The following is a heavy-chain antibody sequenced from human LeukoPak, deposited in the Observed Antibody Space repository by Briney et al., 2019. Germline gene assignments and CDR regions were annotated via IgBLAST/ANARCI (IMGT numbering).Heavy chain of an antibody. CDR3: ARDSPSSAFDI. J-gene: IGHJ3*02. D-gene: IGHD3-10*01. CDR1: GGSIGSDY. Sequence: SETLSLTCTVSGGSIGSDYWSWIRQPAGKGLDWIGRVYASGSTSYNPSLKSRVTMSLDTSKNQFSLKLISVTAADTAVYFCARDSPSSAFDIWGQGTMVTVSS. V-gene: IGHV4-4*07. CDR2: VYASGST.